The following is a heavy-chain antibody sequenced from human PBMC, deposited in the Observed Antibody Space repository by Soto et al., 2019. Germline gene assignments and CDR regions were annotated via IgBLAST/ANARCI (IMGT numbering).Heavy chain of an antibody. J-gene: IGHJ4*02. CDR1: GFSFSTYA. V-gene: IGHV3-9*01. Sequence: GGSLRLSCAASGFSFSTYAIHWVRQAPGKGLEWVSGISWNSGSIGYADSVKGRFTISRDNAKNSLYLQMNSLRAEDTALYYCEKAGGHSSSSYFDYWGQGTLVTVSS. CDR3: EKAGGHSSSSYFDY. CDR2: ISWNSGSI. D-gene: IGHD6-6*01.